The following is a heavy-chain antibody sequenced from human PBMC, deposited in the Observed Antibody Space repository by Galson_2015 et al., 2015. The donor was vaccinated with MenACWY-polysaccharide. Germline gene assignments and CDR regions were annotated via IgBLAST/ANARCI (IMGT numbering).Heavy chain of an antibody. CDR3: AHRRPGYTTNWNAGVFDY. V-gene: IGHV2-5*02. J-gene: IGHJ4*02. Sequence: TPGKALEGLALIYWDDDKRYNPSLQSRLVVSKDTSRNQVVLIMTNMGPEDTATYYCAHRRPGYTTNWNAGVFDYWGLGALVTVSS. CDR2: IYWDDDK. D-gene: IGHD1-1*01.